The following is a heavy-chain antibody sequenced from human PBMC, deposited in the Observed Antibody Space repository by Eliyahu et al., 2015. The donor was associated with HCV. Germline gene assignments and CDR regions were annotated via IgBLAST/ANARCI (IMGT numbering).Heavy chain of an antibody. CDR1: XFTLXRYD. CDR2: INTAGDT. CDR3: ARARYCSSTNCESIFDY. V-gene: IGHV3-13*01. Sequence: EVQLVESGGGLGQPGGSLXLSCAXSXFTLXRYDXYWVRQAXGSGLEWVSAINTAGDTYYLGSVKGRFTVSREDVKNSVYLHMNSLRAEDTAVYYCARARYCSSTNCESIFDYWGLGTLVTVSS. J-gene: IGHJ4*02. D-gene: IGHD2-2*01.